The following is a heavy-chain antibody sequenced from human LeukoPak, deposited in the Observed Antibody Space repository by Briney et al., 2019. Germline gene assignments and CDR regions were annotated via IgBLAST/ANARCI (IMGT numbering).Heavy chain of an antibody. CDR2: ITWNSGSI. Sequence: GRSLRLSCAASGFTFDDYAMHWVRQDPGKGLEWVSGITWNSGSIDYADSVKGRFTISRDNAKNSLYLQMNSLRAEDTALYYCAKSRSGGNYGDFDYWGQGTLVTVSS. CDR1: GFTFDDYA. V-gene: IGHV3-9*01. J-gene: IGHJ4*02. D-gene: IGHD1-7*01. CDR3: AKSRSGGNYGDFDY.